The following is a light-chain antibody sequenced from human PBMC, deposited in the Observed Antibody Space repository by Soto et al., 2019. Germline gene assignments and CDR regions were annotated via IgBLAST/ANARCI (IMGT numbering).Light chain of an antibody. CDR1: QSVSSY. Sequence: EIVLTQSPATLSLSPGERATLSCRASQSVSSYLAWYQQKPGQAPRLLIYEASNRATGIPARFSGSGSGTDFTLTISSLEPEDFAVYYCQQRSNLNTFGQGTKLEIK. CDR3: QQRSNLNT. CDR2: EAS. J-gene: IGKJ2*01. V-gene: IGKV3-11*01.